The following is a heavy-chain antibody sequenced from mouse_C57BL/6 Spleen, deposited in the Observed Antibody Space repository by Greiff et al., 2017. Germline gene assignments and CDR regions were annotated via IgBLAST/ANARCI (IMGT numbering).Heavy chain of an antibody. CDR2: ISSGSSTI. V-gene: IGHV5-17*01. CDR1: GFTFSDYG. J-gene: IGHJ4*01. CDR3: SRGQGSARYYAMDY. D-gene: IGHD6-1*01. Sequence: EVQGVESGGGLVKPGGSLKLSCAASGFTFSDYGMHWVRQAPEKGLEWVAYISSGSSTIYYADTVKGRFTISRDNAKNTLFLQMTSLRSEDTAMYYCSRGQGSARYYAMDYWGQGTSVTVSS.